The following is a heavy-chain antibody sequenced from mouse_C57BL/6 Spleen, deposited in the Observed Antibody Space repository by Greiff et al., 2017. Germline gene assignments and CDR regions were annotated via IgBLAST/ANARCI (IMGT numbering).Heavy chain of an antibody. CDR2: INPNNGGT. V-gene: IGHV1-18*01. D-gene: IGHD1-1*02. CDR1: GYTFTDYN. Sequence: VQLKESGPELVKPGASVKIPCKASGYTFTDYNMDWVKQSHGKSLEWIGDINPNNGGTIYNQKFKGKATLTVDKSSSTAYMELRSLTSEDTAVYYCARRQGGKAWFAYWGQGTLVTVSA. CDR3: ARRQGGKAWFAY. J-gene: IGHJ3*01.